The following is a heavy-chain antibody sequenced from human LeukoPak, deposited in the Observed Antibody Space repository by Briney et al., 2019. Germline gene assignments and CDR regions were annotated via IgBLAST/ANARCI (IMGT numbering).Heavy chain of an antibody. V-gene: IGHV4-59*06. CDR1: GGSISSYY. Sequence: SETLSLTCTVSGGSISSYYWSWIRQHPGKGLEWIGYIYYSGSTYYNPSLKSRVTISVDTSKNQFSLKLSSVTAADTAVYYCARGRLVEGATLYYFDYWGQGTLVTVSS. CDR3: ARGRLVEGATLYYFDY. CDR2: IYYSGST. D-gene: IGHD1-26*01. J-gene: IGHJ4*02.